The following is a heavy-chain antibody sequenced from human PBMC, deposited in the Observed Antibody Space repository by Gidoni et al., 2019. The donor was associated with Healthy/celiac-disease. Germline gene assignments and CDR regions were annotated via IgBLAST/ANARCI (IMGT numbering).Heavy chain of an antibody. CDR3: ARGTRSITIFGVVTKRHYYYYYMDV. CDR2: MNPNSGNT. V-gene: IGHV1-8*01. D-gene: IGHD3-3*01. Sequence: QVQLVQSGAEVKKPGASVKVSCKASGYTFTSYDINWVRQATGQGLEWMGWMNPNSGNTGYAQKFQGRVTMTRNTSISTAYMELSSLRSEDTAVYYCARGTRSITIFGVVTKRHYYYYYMDVWGKGTTVTVSS. CDR1: GYTFTSYD. J-gene: IGHJ6*03.